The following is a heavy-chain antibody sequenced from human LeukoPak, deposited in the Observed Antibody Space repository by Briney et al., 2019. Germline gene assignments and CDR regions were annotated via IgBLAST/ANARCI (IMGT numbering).Heavy chain of an antibody. CDR1: GFTFRGYW. Sequence: GGSLRLSCVASGFTFRGYWMRWLRQAPGKGLEWVANINEDGSEKYYVDSVKGRFTISRDNAKNSLFLQINSLRAEDTAVYYCARDGRSSPMYWGQGTLVTVSS. J-gene: IGHJ4*02. CDR2: INEDGSEK. V-gene: IGHV3-7*01. CDR3: ARDGRSSPMY. D-gene: IGHD1-26*01.